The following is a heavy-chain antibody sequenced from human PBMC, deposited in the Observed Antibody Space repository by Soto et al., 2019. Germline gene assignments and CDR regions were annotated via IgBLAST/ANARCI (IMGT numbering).Heavy chain of an antibody. CDR1: GGSISSGDYY. CDR3: ARTPPLGYFDY. CDR2: IYSSGST. Sequence: QVQLQESGPGLVKPSQTLSLTCTVSGGSISSGDYYWSWIRQPPGKGLEWIGYIYSSGSTYYNPSPKSLVTISVDTSKNQFSPKLSSVTAADTAVYYCARTPPLGYFDYWGQGTLVTVSS. V-gene: IGHV4-30-4*01. J-gene: IGHJ4*02.